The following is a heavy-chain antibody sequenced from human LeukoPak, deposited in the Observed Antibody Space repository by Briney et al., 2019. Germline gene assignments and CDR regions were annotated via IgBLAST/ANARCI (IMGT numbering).Heavy chain of an antibody. CDR3: ARSLYGGYFDY. CDR1: GGSISSYY. D-gene: IGHD4-23*01. Sequence: PSETLSLTCTVSGGSISSYYWSWIRQPPGKGLEWIGYIYYSGSTNYNPSLKSRVTISVDTSKNQFSLKLSSVTAADTAVYYCARSLYGGYFDYWGQGTLVTVSS. CDR2: IYYSGST. J-gene: IGHJ4*02. V-gene: IGHV4-59*01.